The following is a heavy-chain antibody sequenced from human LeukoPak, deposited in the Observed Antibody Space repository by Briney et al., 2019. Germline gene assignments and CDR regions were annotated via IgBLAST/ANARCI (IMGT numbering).Heavy chain of an antibody. V-gene: IGHV4-59*01. D-gene: IGHD6-25*01. Sequence: SETLSLTCTVSGGSISSYYWSWIRQPPGKGLKWIGYIYYSGSTNYNPSLKSRVTISVDTSKNQFSLKLSSVTAADTAVYYCARVGSDYYYYMDVWGKGTTVTVSS. J-gene: IGHJ6*03. CDR3: ARVGSDYYYYMDV. CDR1: GGSISSYY. CDR2: IYYSGST.